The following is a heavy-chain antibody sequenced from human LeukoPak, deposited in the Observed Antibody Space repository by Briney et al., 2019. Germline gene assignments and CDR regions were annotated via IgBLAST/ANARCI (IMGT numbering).Heavy chain of an antibody. V-gene: IGHV4-34*01. J-gene: IGHJ4*02. D-gene: IGHD1-26*01. Sequence: PSETLSLTCAVYGGSLSGYYWSWIRQPPGKGLEWIGEINHSGSTNYNPSLKSRVTISVDTSKNQFSLKLSSVTAADTAVYYCARRSRYYFDYWGQGTLVTVSS. CDR1: GGSLSGYY. CDR2: INHSGST. CDR3: ARRSRYYFDY.